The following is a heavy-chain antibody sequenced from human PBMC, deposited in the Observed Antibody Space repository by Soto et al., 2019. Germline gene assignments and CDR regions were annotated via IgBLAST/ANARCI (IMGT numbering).Heavy chain of an antibody. CDR3: ARDQKIGGNVPDY. Sequence: QVQLVESGGGVVQPGRSLRLSCAASEFTFSNYGMHWVHQAPGKGLEWVAVIWSDGSKKYYGDSVKGRFTISRDNSKNTLFLQMDSLRAEDTAIYYCARDQKIGGNVPDYWGQGTLVTVSS. D-gene: IGHD2-15*01. CDR2: IWSDGSKK. V-gene: IGHV3-33*01. CDR1: EFTFSNYG. J-gene: IGHJ4*02.